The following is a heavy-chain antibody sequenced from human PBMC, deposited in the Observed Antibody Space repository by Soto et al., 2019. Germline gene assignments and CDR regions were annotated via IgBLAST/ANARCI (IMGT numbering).Heavy chain of an antibody. V-gene: IGHV1-69*06. D-gene: IGHD5-12*01. J-gene: IGHJ6*02. CDR1: GGTFNNYP. CDR3: ARGRGYSGDDHYYFFDMDV. Sequence: QVQLVQSGAEVKKPASSVKVSCKASGGTFNNYPITWVRQAPGEGLEWMGGIIPIFGTANYAQNFQGRVTITVDKTTSTAYMELSSLRSEDTAVYYCARGRGYSGDDHYYFFDMDVWRHGTTVTVSS. CDR2: IIPIFGTA.